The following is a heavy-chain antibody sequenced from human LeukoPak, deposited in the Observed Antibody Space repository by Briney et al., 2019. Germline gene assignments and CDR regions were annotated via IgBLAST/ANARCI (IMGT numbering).Heavy chain of an antibody. J-gene: IGHJ5*02. V-gene: IGHV4-59*01. CDR3: ARDGYYYDSSGYYIERWFDP. CDR1: GGSISSYY. CDR2: IYYSGST. D-gene: IGHD3-22*01. Sequence: PSETLSLTCTVSGGSISSYYWSWIRQPPGKGLEWIGYIYYSGSTNYNPSLKSRVTISVDTSKNQFSLKLSSVTAADMAVYYCARDGYYYDSSGYYIERWFDPWGQGTLVTVSS.